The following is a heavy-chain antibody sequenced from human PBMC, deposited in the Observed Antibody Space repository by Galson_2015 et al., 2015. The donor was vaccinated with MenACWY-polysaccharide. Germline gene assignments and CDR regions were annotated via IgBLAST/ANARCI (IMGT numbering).Heavy chain of an antibody. V-gene: IGHV4-39*01. CDR2: IFYSGDT. CDR3: ARYCSTASCYNYFDY. CDR1: GASISSSGYY. Sequence: SETLSLTCPVSGASISSSGYYWGWLRQPPGKGLEWIGSIFYSGDTYYNPSLKSRVTISVDTSKNQFSLKLSSVTAADTAVYYCARYCSTASCYNYFDYWGQGTLITVSS. J-gene: IGHJ4*02. D-gene: IGHD2-2*02.